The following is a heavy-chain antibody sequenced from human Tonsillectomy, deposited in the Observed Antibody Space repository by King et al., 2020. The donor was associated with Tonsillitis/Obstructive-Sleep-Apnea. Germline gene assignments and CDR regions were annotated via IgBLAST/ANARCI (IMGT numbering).Heavy chain of an antibody. Sequence: LVESGGGLVQPGGSLRLSCAASGFTFSNYDMHWVRQATGKGLEWVSGIGTAGDTYYSGSVKGRFTISRENAKNSLYLQMDSLRAGDTAVYYCARDSGGYTGTYYAFDIWGKGTMVTVSS. V-gene: IGHV3-13*04. D-gene: IGHD1-26*01. CDR3: ARDSGGYTGTYYAFDI. CDR1: GFTFSNYD. CDR2: IGTAGDT. J-gene: IGHJ3*02.